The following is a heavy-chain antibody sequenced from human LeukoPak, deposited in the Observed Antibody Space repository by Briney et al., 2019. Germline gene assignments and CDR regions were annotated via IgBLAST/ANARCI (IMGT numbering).Heavy chain of an antibody. Sequence: GGSLRLSCAASGFTFSSYAMSWVRQAPGKGLEWVSAISGSGGSTYYADSVKGRFTISRDNSKNTLYLQMNSLRAEDTAVYYCANDLAVAGETYYFDYWGQGTLVTVSS. CDR2: ISGSGGST. D-gene: IGHD6-19*01. V-gene: IGHV3-23*01. CDR3: ANDLAVAGETYYFDY. J-gene: IGHJ4*02. CDR1: GFTFSSYA.